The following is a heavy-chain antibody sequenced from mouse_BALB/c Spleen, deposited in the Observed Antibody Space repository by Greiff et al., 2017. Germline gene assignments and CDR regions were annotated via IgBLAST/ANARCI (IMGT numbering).Heavy chain of an antibody. J-gene: IGHJ3*01. D-gene: IGHD1-1*01. CDR1: GFTFSSYG. CDR2: INSNGGST. V-gene: IGHV5-6-3*01. CDR3: ARGRDDYGSSYWFAY. Sequence: EVMLVESGGGLVQPGGSLKLSCAASGFTFSSYGMSWVRQTPDKRLELVATINSNGGSTYYPDSVKGRFTISRDNANNTLYLQMSSLKSADTAMYYCARGRDDYGSSYWFAYWGQGTLVTVSA.